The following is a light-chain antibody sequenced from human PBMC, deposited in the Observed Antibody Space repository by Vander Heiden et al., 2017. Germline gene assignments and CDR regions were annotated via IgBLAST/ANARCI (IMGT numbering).Light chain of an antibody. V-gene: IGLV2-14*01. J-gene: IGLJ2*01. Sequence: QSALTQPPSVSGSPGPSITISCTGTSSDVGGYNYVSWYQRHPGKAPKLMIYDVSNRPSGVSNRFSGSKSGNTASLTISGLQAEDEADYYCSSYTSSSTLVVFGGGTKLTVL. CDR3: SSYTSSSTLVV. CDR1: SSDVGGYNY. CDR2: DVS.